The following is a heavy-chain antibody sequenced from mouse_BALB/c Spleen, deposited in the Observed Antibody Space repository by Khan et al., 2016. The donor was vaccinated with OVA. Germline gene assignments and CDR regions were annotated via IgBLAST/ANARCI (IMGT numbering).Heavy chain of an antibody. Sequence: QVQLQQSGAELAKPGASVKMSCKTSGYTFINYWILWVKQRPGQGLEWIGYINPTTNYTEFNQNFKDKATLTADRSSSTAYMQLSSLTSEDSAVYYCARRGLRWDFDYWSQGTTLTVSS. CDR3: ARRGLRWDFDY. CDR2: INPTTNYT. J-gene: IGHJ2*01. D-gene: IGHD1-1*01. CDR1: GYTFINYW. V-gene: IGHV1-7*01.